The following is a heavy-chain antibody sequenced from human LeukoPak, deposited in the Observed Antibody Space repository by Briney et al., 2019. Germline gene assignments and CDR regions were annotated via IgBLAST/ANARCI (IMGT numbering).Heavy chain of an antibody. CDR1: GFTFSSYS. CDR3: AKGPDSSGLNWFDP. J-gene: IGHJ5*02. Sequence: GGSLRLSCAASGFTFSSYSMNWVRQAPGKGLEWVSAISGSGGSTYYADSVKGRFTISRDNSKNTLYLQMNSLRAEDTAVYYCAKGPDSSGLNWFDPWGQGTLVTVSS. V-gene: IGHV3-23*01. CDR2: ISGSGGST. D-gene: IGHD6-19*01.